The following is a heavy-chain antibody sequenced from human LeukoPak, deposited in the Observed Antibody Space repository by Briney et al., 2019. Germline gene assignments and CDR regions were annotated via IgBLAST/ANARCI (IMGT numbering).Heavy chain of an antibody. CDR2: ISPNSGGT. J-gene: IGHJ6*04. CDR3: ARDPMRKNDFWSPNGSLVRGLDV. Sequence: GASVKVSCKASGYTFTGYYMHWVRQAPGQGLEWMGWISPNSGGTNYAQKFQGRVTMTRDTSISTAYMELSRLRSDDTAVYYCARDPMRKNDFWSPNGSLVRGLDVWGKGTTVTVSS. CDR1: GYTFTGYY. V-gene: IGHV1-2*02. D-gene: IGHD3-3*01.